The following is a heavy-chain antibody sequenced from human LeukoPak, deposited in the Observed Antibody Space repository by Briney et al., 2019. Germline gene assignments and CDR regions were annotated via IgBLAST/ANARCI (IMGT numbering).Heavy chain of an antibody. CDR3: ARDMGGDY. CDR2: IYHSGST. Sequence: PSETLSLTCTVSGYSISSGYYWGWIRQPPGKGLEWIGSIYHSGSTYYNPSLKSRVTISVDTSKNQFSLKLSSVTAADTAVYYCARDMGGDYWGQGTLVTVSS. D-gene: IGHD3-10*01. CDR1: GYSISSGYY. V-gene: IGHV4-38-2*02. J-gene: IGHJ4*02.